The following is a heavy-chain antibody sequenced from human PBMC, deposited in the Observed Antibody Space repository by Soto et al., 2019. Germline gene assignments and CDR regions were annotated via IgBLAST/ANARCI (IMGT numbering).Heavy chain of an antibody. CDR3: ARQDKYYDSSGGFDY. CDR2: IYYSGST. Sequence: NPSETLSLTCTVSGGSISSSSYYWGWIRQPPGKGLEWIGSIYYSGSTYYNPYLKSRVTISVATSKNQFSLKLSSVTAADTAVYYCARQDKYYDSSGGFDYWGQGTLVTVSS. J-gene: IGHJ4*02. CDR1: GGSISSSSYY. V-gene: IGHV4-39*01. D-gene: IGHD3-22*01.